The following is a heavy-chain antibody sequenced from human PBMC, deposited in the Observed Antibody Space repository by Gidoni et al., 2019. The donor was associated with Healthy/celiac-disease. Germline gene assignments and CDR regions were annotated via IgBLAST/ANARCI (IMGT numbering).Heavy chain of an antibody. CDR1: GYTFTSYD. V-gene: IGHV1-8*01. Sequence: QVQLVQSGAEVKKPGASVKVSCKASGYTFTSYDINWVRQATGQGLEWMGWMNPNSGNTGYAQKFQGRVTMTRNTSISTAYMELSSLRSEDTAVYYCARAKRYCSSTSCYENDYWGQGTLVTVSS. CDR2: MNPNSGNT. D-gene: IGHD2-2*01. CDR3: ARAKRYCSSTSCYENDY. J-gene: IGHJ4*02.